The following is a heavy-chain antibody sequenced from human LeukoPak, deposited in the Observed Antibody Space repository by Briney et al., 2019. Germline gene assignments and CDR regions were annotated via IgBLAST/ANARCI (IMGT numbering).Heavy chain of an antibody. CDR3: ARDDAYSNIPDY. D-gene: IGHD4-4*01. J-gene: IGHJ4*02. CDR1: GYTFTSYG. V-gene: IGHV1-18*01. CDR2: ISAYNGNT. Sequence: ASVKVSCKASGYTFTSYGISWVRQAPGQGLEWMGWISAYNGNTNYAQELQGRVTMTTDTSTSTAYMELRSLRSDNTAVYYCARDDAYSNIPDYWGQGTLVTVSS.